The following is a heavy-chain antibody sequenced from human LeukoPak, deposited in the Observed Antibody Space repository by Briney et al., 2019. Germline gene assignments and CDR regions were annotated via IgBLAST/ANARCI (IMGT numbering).Heavy chain of an antibody. CDR1: GFTFISYA. CDR2: IRDSGSST. D-gene: IGHD1-26*01. J-gene: IGHJ4*02. Sequence: GGSLRLSCAASGFTFISYAMSWVRQAPGKGLEWVSGIRDSGSSTYYVDSVKGRFTISRDNSKNTLYLQMNSLQAEDTAIYYCVKKLVGTTSGGPLDYWGQGTLVIVSS. CDR3: VKKLVGTTSGGPLDY. V-gene: IGHV3-23*01.